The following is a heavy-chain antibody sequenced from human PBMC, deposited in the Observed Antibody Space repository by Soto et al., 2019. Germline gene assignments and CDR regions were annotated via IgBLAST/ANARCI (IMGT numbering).Heavy chain of an antibody. J-gene: IGHJ4*02. V-gene: IGHV1-58*01. D-gene: IGHD2-2*01. CDR1: GFTFTSSA. CDR3: AGAGSALYYFDY. CDR2: IVVGSGNT. Sequence: SVKVSCKASGFTFTSSAVQWVRQARGQRLEWIGWIVVGSGNTNYAQKFQERVTITRDMSTSTAYMELSSLRSEDTAVYYCAGAGSALYYFDYWGQGTLVTVSS.